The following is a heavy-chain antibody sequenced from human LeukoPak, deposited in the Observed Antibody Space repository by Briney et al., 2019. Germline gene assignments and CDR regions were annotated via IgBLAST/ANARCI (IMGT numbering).Heavy chain of an antibody. CDR3: AKDDNGNPGS. V-gene: IGHV1-18*01. J-gene: IGHJ4*02. Sequence: ASVRVSCKTSGYTFSNFGINWVRQAPGQGLEWMGWISGNNDNPNYGQKFQGRFTVTTDSSTSTAYMELRNLTFDDTAVYYCAKDDNGNPGSWGQGTLVTVSS. D-gene: IGHD4-17*01. CDR1: GYTFSNFG. CDR2: ISGNNDNP.